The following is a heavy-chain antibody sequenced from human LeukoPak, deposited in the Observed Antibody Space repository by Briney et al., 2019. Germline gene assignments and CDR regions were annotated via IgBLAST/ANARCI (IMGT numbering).Heavy chain of an antibody. CDR3: ARDYRSMVRGVTIFDP. V-gene: IGHV3-21*01. CDR1: GFTFSSFG. CDR2: INYDSSDI. J-gene: IGHJ5*02. D-gene: IGHD3-10*01. Sequence: PGGSLRLSCAASGFTFSSFGMNWVRQAPGKGLEWVSSINYDSSDIYYADSLKGRFTISRDNAKNSLFLQMNSLRAEDTAVYYCARDYRSMVRGVTIFDPWGQGTLVTVSS.